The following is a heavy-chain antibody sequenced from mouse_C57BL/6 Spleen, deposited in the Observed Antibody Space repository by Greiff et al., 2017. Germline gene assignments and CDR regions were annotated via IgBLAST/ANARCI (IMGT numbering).Heavy chain of an antibody. V-gene: IGHV1-80*01. J-gene: IGHJ4*01. CDR1: GYAFSSYW. Sequence: QVQLQQSGAELVKPGASVKISCKASGYAFSSYWMNWVKQRPGKGLEWIGQLYPGDGDTNYNGQFKGKATLTADKSSSTAYMQLSSLTSEDSAFYFCAIDYGSTQAMDDWGQGTSVTVSS. CDR2: LYPGDGDT. D-gene: IGHD1-1*01. CDR3: AIDYGSTQAMDD.